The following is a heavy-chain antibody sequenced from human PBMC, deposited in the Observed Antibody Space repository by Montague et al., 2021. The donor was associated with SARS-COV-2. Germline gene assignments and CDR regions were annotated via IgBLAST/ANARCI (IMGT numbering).Heavy chain of an antibody. Sequence: SETLSLTCTVSGGSITVSRYDWGWICQPPGKGLEWIGSVHYIGTTSYNASLKSRLTISVDTSENQFSLKMTSVTASDTAVYYCARHRANAGSFDIWGQGTMVTVSS. CDR3: ARHRANAGSFDI. D-gene: IGHD1-1*01. CDR1: GGSITVSRYD. V-gene: IGHV4-39*01. CDR2: VHYIGTT. J-gene: IGHJ3*02.